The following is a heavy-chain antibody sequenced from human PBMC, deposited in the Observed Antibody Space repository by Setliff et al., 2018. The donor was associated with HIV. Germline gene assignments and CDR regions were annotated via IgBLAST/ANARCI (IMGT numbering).Heavy chain of an antibody. CDR1: GGSVDSRHYY. J-gene: IGHJ4*02. Sequence: PSETLSLTCAVSGGSVDSRHYYWGWIRQPPGKGLEWIGNILYGGTTYYTPSLKSRVSISAGPSKNQFSLKLTSVTAADTAVYYCGRLSETAMASFDSWGQGILVTVSS. CDR2: ILYGGTT. D-gene: IGHD2-21*02. V-gene: IGHV4-39*07. CDR3: GRLSETAMASFDS.